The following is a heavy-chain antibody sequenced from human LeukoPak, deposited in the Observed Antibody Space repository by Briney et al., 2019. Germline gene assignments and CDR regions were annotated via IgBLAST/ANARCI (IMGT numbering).Heavy chain of an antibody. CDR2: ISDSGTGT. J-gene: IGHJ4*02. Sequence: PGGSLRLSCAASGFTFSSYAMSWVRQAPGKGLEWVSGISDSGTGTYYADSVKGRFTISRDNSKNALFLQVNSLRAKDTAVYYCAKDHIRRDGYSDFDYWGQGTLVTVSS. CDR1: GFTFSSYA. V-gene: IGHV3-23*01. D-gene: IGHD5-24*01. CDR3: AKDHIRRDGYSDFDY.